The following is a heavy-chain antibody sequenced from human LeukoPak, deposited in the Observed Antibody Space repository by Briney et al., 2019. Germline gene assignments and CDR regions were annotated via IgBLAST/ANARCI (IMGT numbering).Heavy chain of an antibody. V-gene: IGHV3-30*01. J-gene: IGHJ4*02. CDR3: ARDPGPIVVVITVYFDY. CDR1: GFTFSSYA. D-gene: IGHD3-22*01. Sequence: GGSLRLSCAATGFTFSSYAMHWVRQAPGKALEWVAVISYDGSNKYYADSVKGRFTISRDNSKNTLYLQMNSLRAEDTAVYYCARDPGPIVVVITVYFDYWGQGTLVTVSS. CDR2: ISYDGSNK.